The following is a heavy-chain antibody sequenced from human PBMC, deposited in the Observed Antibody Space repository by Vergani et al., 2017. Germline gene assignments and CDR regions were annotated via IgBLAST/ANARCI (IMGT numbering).Heavy chain of an antibody. CDR3: ARDSPPYCGGDCYSGNAFDI. D-gene: IGHD2-21*01. V-gene: IGHV3-33*01. CDR1: GFTFSSYG. CDR2: IWYDGSNK. Sequence: QVQLVESGGGVVQPGRSLRLSCAASGFTFSSYGMHWVRQAPGKGLEWVAVIWYDGSNKYYADSVKGRFTISRDNSKNTLYLQMNSLKAEDTAVYYCARDSPPYCGGDCYSGNAFDIWGQGTMVTVSS. J-gene: IGHJ3*02.